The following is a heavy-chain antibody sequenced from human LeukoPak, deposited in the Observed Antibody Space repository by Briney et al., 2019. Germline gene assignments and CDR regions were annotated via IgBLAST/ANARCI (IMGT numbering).Heavy chain of an antibody. J-gene: IGHJ3*02. CDR2: IIPVIGTA. CDR3: ARDRVVGLGIDNAFDI. CDR1: GGTFSTYA. V-gene: IGHV1-69*13. D-gene: IGHD2-15*01. Sequence: ASVKVSCKASGGTFSTYAISWVRQAPGQGLEWMGGIIPVIGTANYAQKFQGRVTITADESTSTAYMELSSLRSEDTAVFYCARDRVVGLGIDNAFDIWGHGTMVTVSS.